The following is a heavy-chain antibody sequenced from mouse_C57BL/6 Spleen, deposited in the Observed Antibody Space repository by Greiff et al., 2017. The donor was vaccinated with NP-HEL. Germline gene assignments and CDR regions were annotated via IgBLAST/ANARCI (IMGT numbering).Heavy chain of an antibody. V-gene: IGHV1-64*01. D-gene: IGHD1-1*01. CDR1: GYTFTSYW. Sequence: QVQLQQPGAELVKPGASVKLSCKASGYTFTSYWMHWVKQRPGQGLEWIGMIHPNSGSTNYNEKFKSKATLTVDKSSSTAYMQLSSLTSEDSAVYYCARESITTVVATNFDVWGTGTTVTVSS. J-gene: IGHJ1*03. CDR2: IHPNSGST. CDR3: ARESITTVVATNFDV.